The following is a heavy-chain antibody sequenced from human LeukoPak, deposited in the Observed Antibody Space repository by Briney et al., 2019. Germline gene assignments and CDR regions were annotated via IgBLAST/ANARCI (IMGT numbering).Heavy chain of an antibody. CDR2: IIPIFGAA. CDR3: ARESGLYSGSEGRYYYYMDV. J-gene: IGHJ6*03. CDR1: GGTFNSYG. Sequence: SVKVSCTASGGTFNSYGLSWVRQAPGQGLEWMGGIIPIFGAAKYAQKFQGRVTITADESTRTAYMELSSLRSEDTAVYYCARESGLYSGSEGRYYYYMDVWGKGTTVTVSS. D-gene: IGHD1-26*01. V-gene: IGHV1-69*01.